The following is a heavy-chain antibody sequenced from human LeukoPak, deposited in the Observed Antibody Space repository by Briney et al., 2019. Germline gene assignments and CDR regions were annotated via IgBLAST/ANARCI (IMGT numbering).Heavy chain of an antibody. CDR1: GFSFTDYP. CDR2: IRTTAEGAKYA. V-gene: IGHV3-48*02. Sequence: GGSLRLSCATSGFSFTDYPMNWVRQAPGKGLEWFSNIRTTAEGAKYAYYADSVKGRVTISRDDGKNTLYLHMNSLRDDDTAVYYCAKQYDFWSGPDYWGQGTLVTVSS. D-gene: IGHD3-3*01. J-gene: IGHJ4*02. CDR3: AKQYDFWSGPDY.